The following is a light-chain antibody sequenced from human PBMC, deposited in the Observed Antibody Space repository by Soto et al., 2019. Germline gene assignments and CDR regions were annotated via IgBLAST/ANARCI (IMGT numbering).Light chain of an antibody. CDR1: QSVSNNY. J-gene: IGKJ2*01. CDR3: HQYGSSPPYT. Sequence: EIVLTQSPGTLSLSPGERATLSCRASQSVSNNYIAWYQQKPGQAPRLLIFGSSDRATGMPDRFSGSGSWTDFPLTISRMEPEDFTVYDCHQYGSSPPYTFGQGTNLEI. V-gene: IGKV3-20*01. CDR2: GSS.